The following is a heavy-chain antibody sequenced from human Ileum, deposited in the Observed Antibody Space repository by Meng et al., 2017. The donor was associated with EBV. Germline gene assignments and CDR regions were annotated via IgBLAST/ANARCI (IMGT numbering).Heavy chain of an antibody. CDR2: FYEGTT. CDR3: AKGGQWDPLDS. D-gene: IGHD1-26*01. J-gene: IGHJ4*02. CDR1: GVSISGNY. V-gene: IGHV4-59*01. Sequence: QVQLQGSGPGLGKPSGSLSHTCDVSGVSISGNYWSWSRQSPVKGLEWIGFFYEGTTNYNPSLKSRVTIAAGPANNQISLRLSSVTSADTAVYYCAKGGQWDPLDSWGRGILVTVSS.